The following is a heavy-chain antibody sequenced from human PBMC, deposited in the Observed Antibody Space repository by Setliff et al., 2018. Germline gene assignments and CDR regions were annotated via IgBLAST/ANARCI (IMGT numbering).Heavy chain of an antibody. Sequence: PSETLFLTCAVSGGSISSSNWWSWVRQPPGKGLEWIGEIYHSGSTNYNPSLKSRVTISVDKSKNQFSLKLSSVTAADTAVYYCARRPPSYYYGMDVWGQGTTVTVSS. J-gene: IGHJ6*02. CDR1: GGSISSSNW. CDR3: ARRPPSYYYGMDV. CDR2: IYHSGST. V-gene: IGHV4-4*02.